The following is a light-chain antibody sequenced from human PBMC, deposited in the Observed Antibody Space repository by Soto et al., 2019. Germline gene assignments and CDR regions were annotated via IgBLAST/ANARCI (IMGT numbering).Light chain of an antibody. CDR2: DVS. J-gene: IGLJ1*01. CDR3: SSYTSSSFYV. CDR1: SSDVGGYNY. V-gene: IGLV2-14*01. Sequence: QLVLTQPASVSGSPGQSITISCTGTSSDVGGYNYVSWYQQHPDKAPKLMIYDVSNRPSGVSNRFSGSKSGNTASLTISGLQAEDEADYYCSSYTSSSFYVFGTGTKLTVL.